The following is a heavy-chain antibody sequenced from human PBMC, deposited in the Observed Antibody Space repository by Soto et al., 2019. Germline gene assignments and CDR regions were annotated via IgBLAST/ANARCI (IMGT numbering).Heavy chain of an antibody. CDR2: INDDGTRT. V-gene: IGHV3-74*01. CDR3: IRGPRPSSVGTGAF. D-gene: IGHD3-10*01. J-gene: IGHJ4*02. Sequence: GGSLRLSCAASGFVFNMYWMHWVRQVPGEGPEWVTRINDDGTRTDYADSAKGRFTISRDNAKDILYLQMNALRVDDMAVYYCIRGPRPSSVGTGAFWGQGTLVTVSS. CDR1: GFVFNMYW.